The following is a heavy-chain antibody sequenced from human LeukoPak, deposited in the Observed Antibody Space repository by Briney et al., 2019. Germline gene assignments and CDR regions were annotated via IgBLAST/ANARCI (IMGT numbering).Heavy chain of an antibody. CDR2: VYSGGNT. V-gene: IGHV3-66*01. CDR1: GLTVSTNH. CDR3: ARIETVADAFDI. Sequence: PGGSLRLSCAASGLTVSTNHMSWVRQAPGKGLEWVSVVYSGGNTYYADSVKGRFTISRDNSKNTLYLQVNSLRAEDSAVYYCARIETVADAFDIWGQGTLVTVSS. J-gene: IGHJ3*02. D-gene: IGHD1-1*01.